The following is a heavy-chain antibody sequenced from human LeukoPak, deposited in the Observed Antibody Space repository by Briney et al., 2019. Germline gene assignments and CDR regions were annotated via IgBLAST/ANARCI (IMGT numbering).Heavy chain of an antibody. D-gene: IGHD6-19*01. Sequence: GGSLRLSCAASGFTFSTYAMSWVRQAPGKGLEWVSVIGGGGATTYYADSVKGRFTISRDNSKNTLYLQMNGLRAEDTAVYYCATPPINGMGSGWYRYFQYWGQGTLVTVSS. V-gene: IGHV3-23*01. CDR2: IGGGGATT. J-gene: IGHJ1*01. CDR3: ATPPINGMGSGWYRYFQY. CDR1: GFTFSTYA.